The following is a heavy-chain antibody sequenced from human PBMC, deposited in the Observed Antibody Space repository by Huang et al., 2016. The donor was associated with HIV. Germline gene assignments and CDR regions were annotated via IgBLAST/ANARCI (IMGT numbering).Heavy chain of an antibody. D-gene: IGHD3-10*01. CDR3: ARGFGINYNHEAFDV. Sequence: QIQLAQSGAEVKKPGASVKVSCKASGYTFTNYDINWVRQASGRGVGWMGWMNPKSGNGGYTKKFQGRVAILRNSSINTSYLEVTSLTSEDTAVYYCARGFGINYNHEAFDVWGQGTMVTVSS. V-gene: IGHV1-8*01. CDR2: MNPKSGNG. J-gene: IGHJ3*01. CDR1: GYTFTNYD.